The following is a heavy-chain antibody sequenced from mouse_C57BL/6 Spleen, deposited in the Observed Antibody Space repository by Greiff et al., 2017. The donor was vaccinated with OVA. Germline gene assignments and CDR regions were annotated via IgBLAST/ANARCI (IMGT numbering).Heavy chain of an antibody. CDR1: GFTFSSYT. CDR3: ARPYDYGYFDY. Sequence: EVQRVESGGGLVKPGGSLKLSCAASGFTFSSYTMSWVRQTPEKRLEWVATISGGGGNTYYPDSVKGRVTISRDNAKNTLYLQMSSLRSEDTALYYCARPYDYGYFDYWGQGTTLTVSS. V-gene: IGHV5-9*01. J-gene: IGHJ2*01. CDR2: ISGGGGNT. D-gene: IGHD2-4*01.